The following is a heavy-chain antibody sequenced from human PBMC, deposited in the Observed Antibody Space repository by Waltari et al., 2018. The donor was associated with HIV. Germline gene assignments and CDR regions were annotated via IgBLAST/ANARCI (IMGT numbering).Heavy chain of an antibody. Sequence: QLQLQESGPGLVKPSETLSLTCTVSGGSISSSSYYWGWIRQPPGKGLEWIGSIYYSGSTYYNPSLKSRVTISVDTSKNQFSLKLSSVTAADTAVYYCARQAPEKYYYDSSGYYYSDYWGQGTLVTVSS. CDR3: ARQAPEKYYYDSSGYYYSDY. CDR1: GGSISSSSYY. J-gene: IGHJ4*02. D-gene: IGHD3-22*01. CDR2: IYYSGST. V-gene: IGHV4-39*01.